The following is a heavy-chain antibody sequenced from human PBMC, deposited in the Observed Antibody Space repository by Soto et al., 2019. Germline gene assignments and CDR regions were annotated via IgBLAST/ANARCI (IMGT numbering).Heavy chain of an antibody. D-gene: IGHD3-22*01. V-gene: IGHV1-69*06. CDR1: GGTCSTYA. Sequence: QVRLVQSGAEVKRPGSSVKVSCTASGGTCSTYALSWVRQAPGQGLEWMGGIIPVFGTPDLAPKFQGRVTMTADTSTITSYLAVYSLRSEATALYYCARDPEGNYDRTGYYPTRVDSWGQGTLVTVSS. J-gene: IGHJ4*02. CDR2: IIPVFGTP. CDR3: ARDPEGNYDRTGYYPTRVDS.